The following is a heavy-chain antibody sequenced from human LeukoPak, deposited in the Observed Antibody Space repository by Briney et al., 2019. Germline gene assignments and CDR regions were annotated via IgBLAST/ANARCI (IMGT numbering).Heavy chain of an antibody. Sequence: GGSLRLSCAASGFTFSSYAKHWVRQAPGKGLEWVAVISYDGSNKYYADSVKGRFTISRDNSKNTLYLQMNSLRAEDTAVYYCARDVWFGEFAIGYWGQGTLVTVSS. CDR1: GFTFSSYA. D-gene: IGHD3-10*01. J-gene: IGHJ4*02. V-gene: IGHV3-30*04. CDR2: ISYDGSNK. CDR3: ARDVWFGEFAIGY.